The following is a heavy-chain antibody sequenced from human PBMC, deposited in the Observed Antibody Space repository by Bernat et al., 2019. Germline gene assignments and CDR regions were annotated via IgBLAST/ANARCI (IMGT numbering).Heavy chain of an antibody. V-gene: IGHV4-39*01. Sequence: QLQLQESGPGLVKPSETLSLTCSISGGSISSNSYYWGWIRQPPGKGLEWIGSIHYSGTPYYNPSLESRLTISVDTSKNQFSLKLRSVTAADTAVYYCARTLGVAAATGGYWGQGTLVTVSS. CDR2: IHYSGTP. J-gene: IGHJ4*02. CDR3: ARTLGVAAATGGY. CDR1: GGSISSNSYY. D-gene: IGHD6-13*01.